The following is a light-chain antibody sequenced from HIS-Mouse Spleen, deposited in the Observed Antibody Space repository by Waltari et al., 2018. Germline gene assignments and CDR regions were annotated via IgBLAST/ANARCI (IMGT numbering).Light chain of an antibody. V-gene: IGLV1-40*01. J-gene: IGLJ3*02. CDR1: SSNIGAGYD. CDR3: QSYDSSLSGWV. CDR2: WTS. Sequence: QSVLTQPPSVSGAPGQRVTISCTGSSSNIGAGYDVHWYQQLPGNSPNPRIYWTSNRPSGVPDRFSGAKSGTSASLAITGLQAEDEADYYCQSYDSSLSGWVFGGGTKLTVL.